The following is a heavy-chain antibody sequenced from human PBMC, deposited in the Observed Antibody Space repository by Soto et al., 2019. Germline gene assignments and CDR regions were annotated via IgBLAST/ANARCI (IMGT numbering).Heavy chain of an antibody. CDR2: ISGSGGST. CDR3: AKVPVRATGRFDY. Sequence: PGGSLRLSCADSGFTFSDYAMSWVRQAPRKGLAWVSAISGSGGSTYYADCVKGRVTISRDNSKNTLYLQMNSLRAEVTALYYLAKVPVRATGRFDYWGQGTLVTVSS. CDR1: GFTFSDYA. J-gene: IGHJ4*02. V-gene: IGHV3-23*01.